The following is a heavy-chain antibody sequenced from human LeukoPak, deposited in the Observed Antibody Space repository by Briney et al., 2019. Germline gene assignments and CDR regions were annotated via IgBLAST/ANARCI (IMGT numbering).Heavy chain of an antibody. CDR2: IYYSENTYT. J-gene: IGHJ5*02. CDR3: ARHGQWLVLDNWFDP. V-gene: IGHV4-39*01. CDR1: GGSISTSRHY. D-gene: IGHD6-19*01. Sequence: SETLSLTCTVSGGSISTSRHYWGWIRRPPGKGLEWIGSIYYSENTYTYYNPSLKSRVTISVDTSKNQFSLKLRSVTAADTAVYYCARHGQWLVLDNWFDPWGRGTLVTVSS.